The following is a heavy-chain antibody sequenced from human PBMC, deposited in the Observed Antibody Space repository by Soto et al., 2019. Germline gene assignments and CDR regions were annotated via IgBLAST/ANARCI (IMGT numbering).Heavy chain of an antibody. CDR3: ASISRSSSWYYFDY. CDR2: IYPGDSDT. D-gene: IGHD6-13*01. V-gene: IGHV5-51*01. CDR1: GYSFTSYW. Sequence: PGESLKISCKGSGYSFTSYWVGWVRQMPGKGLECMGIIYPGDSDTRYSPSFQGQVTISADKSISTAYLQWSGLKASDTAIYYCASISRSSSWYYFDYWGQGTLVTVSS. J-gene: IGHJ4*02.